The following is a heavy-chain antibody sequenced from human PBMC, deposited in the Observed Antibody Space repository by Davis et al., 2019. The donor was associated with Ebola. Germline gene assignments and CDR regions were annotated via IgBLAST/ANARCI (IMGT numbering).Heavy chain of an antibody. CDR2: INHSGST. V-gene: IGHV4-34*01. CDR1: SGSFSGYY. J-gene: IGHJ4*02. D-gene: IGHD4-17*01. Sequence: GSLRLSCAVYSGSFSGYYWSWIRQSPGKELEWIGEINHSGSTNYNPSLKSRVTISVDTSKNQFSLKLSSVTAADTAVYYCARHGGSTVTTNFDYWGQGTLVTVSS. CDR3: ARHGGSTVTTNFDY.